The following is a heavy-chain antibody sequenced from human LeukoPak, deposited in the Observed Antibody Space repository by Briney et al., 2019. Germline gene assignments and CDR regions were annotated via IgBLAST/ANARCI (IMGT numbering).Heavy chain of an antibody. V-gene: IGHV4-4*02. CDR1: GGSISSSNW. Sequence: SETLSLTCAVSGGSISSSNWWSWVRQPPGKGLEWIGEIYHSGSTNYNPSLKSRVTISVDTSKNQFSLKLSSVTAADTAVYYCARVSGSGSTYYYYYYMDVWGKGTTVTVSS. D-gene: IGHD3-10*01. J-gene: IGHJ6*03. CDR3: ARVSGSGSTYYYYYYMDV. CDR2: IYHSGST.